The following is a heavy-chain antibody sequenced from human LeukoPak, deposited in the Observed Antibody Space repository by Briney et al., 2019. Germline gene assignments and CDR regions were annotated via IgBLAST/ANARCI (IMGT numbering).Heavy chain of an antibody. J-gene: IGHJ3*02. Sequence: GGSLRLSCAASGFTFTNYAMSWVRQAPGNGLEWVSAISGSGESTYYADSVKGRFTISRDNSKNTLYLQMNSLRAEDTAVYYCASEAAAGTSGAFDIWGQGTTVTVSS. CDR2: ISGSGEST. CDR1: GFTFTNYA. D-gene: IGHD6-13*01. V-gene: IGHV3-23*01. CDR3: ASEAAAGTSGAFDI.